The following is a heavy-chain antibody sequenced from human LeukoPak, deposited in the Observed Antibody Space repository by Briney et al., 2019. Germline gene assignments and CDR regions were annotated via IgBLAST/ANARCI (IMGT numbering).Heavy chain of an antibody. CDR3: ASAAIDREYFQH. CDR1: GGTFSSYT. Sequence: SVKVSCKASGGTFSSYTINWVRQAPGQGLEWMGGIIPIFGTPKCAQKFQGRVTITADESTSTAYMELSSLRSEDTAVYYCASAAIDREYFQHWGQGTLVTVSS. D-gene: IGHD2-2*01. J-gene: IGHJ1*01. CDR2: IIPIFGTP. V-gene: IGHV1-69*01.